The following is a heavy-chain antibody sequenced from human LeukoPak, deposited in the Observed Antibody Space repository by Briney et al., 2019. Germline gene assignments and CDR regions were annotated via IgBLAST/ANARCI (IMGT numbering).Heavy chain of an antibody. J-gene: IGHJ4*02. D-gene: IGHD5-24*01. CDR2: FYYSGST. V-gene: IGHV4-59*01. CDR3: ARSRDGYNRGDLALDY. Sequence: PSETLSLTCTVSGGSISSYYWSWIRQPPGKGLEWIGYFYYSGSTNYNPSLKSRVTISVDTSKNQFSLKLSSVTAADTAVYYCARSRDGYNRGDLALDYWGQGTLVTVSS. CDR1: GGSISSYY.